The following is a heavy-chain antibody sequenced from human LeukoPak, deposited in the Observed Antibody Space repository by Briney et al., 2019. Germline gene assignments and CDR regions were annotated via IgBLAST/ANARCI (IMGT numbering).Heavy chain of an antibody. J-gene: IGHJ4*02. Sequence: GGSLRLSCAASGFTFSSCSMNWVRQAPGKGLEWVSSISSSSSYIYYADSVKGRFTISRDNAKNSLYLQMNSLRAEDTAVYYCAKAINPSGSYYFDYWGQGTLVTVSS. D-gene: IGHD1-26*01. V-gene: IGHV3-21*01. CDR2: ISSSSSYI. CDR1: GFTFSSCS. CDR3: AKAINPSGSYYFDY.